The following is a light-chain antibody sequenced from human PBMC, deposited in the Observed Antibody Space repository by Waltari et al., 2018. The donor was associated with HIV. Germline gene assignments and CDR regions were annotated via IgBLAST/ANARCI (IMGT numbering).Light chain of an antibody. CDR1: QTVNNK. V-gene: IGKV1-39*01. J-gene: IGKJ3*01. CDR3: QQSFSYPLT. Sequence: DIQITQSPSSLSASVGDSVTITCRASQTVNNKLNWYQQKPGEAPKVVIYDASTLQSGVPSRFRGGGSWTDFTLTITSLQLDDFATYFCQQSFSYPLTFGPGTKVDI. CDR2: DAS.